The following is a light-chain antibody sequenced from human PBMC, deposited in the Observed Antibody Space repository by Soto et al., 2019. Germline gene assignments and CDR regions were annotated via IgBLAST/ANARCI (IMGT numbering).Light chain of an antibody. Sequence: QSVLTQPASVSGSPGQSITISCTGTSSDVGSYNLVSWYQQHPGKAPKLMIYEVSKRPSGVSNRFSGSKSGTSATLTITGLQTGDEADYYCGAWDTSLSGGVFGTGTKVTVL. CDR1: SSDVGSYNL. CDR3: GAWDTSLSGGV. J-gene: IGLJ1*01. V-gene: IGLV2-14*02. CDR2: EVS.